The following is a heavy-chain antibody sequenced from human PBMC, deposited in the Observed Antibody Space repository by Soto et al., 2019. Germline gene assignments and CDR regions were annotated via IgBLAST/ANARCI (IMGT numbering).Heavy chain of an antibody. Sequence: SETLSLTCTVSGGSISSDYWSWIRQPPGKGLEWIGYIYYSGSTNYNPSLKSRVTISVDTSKNQFSLKLSSVTAADTAVYYCERVWGGAFDIWGQGTMVTVSS. D-gene: IGHD3-10*01. J-gene: IGHJ3*02. CDR2: IYYSGST. CDR3: ERVWGGAFDI. CDR1: GGSISSDY. V-gene: IGHV4-59*01.